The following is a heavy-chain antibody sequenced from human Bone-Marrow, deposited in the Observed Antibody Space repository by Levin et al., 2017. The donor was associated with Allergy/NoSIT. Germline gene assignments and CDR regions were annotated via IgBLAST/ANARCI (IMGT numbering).Heavy chain of an antibody. J-gene: IGHJ4*02. CDR3: ARDLDTSELFDS. V-gene: IGHV3-33*01. CDR1: GFRFSDRG. CDR2: IWYDGTNK. D-gene: IGHD3-22*01. Sequence: GGSLRLSCAASGFRFSDRGMHWIRQAPGKGLEWVGIIWYDGTNKYYADSVRGRFTISRDNSKNALYLQMNSLRVEDTAVYYCARDLDTSELFDSWGQGTLVTVAS.